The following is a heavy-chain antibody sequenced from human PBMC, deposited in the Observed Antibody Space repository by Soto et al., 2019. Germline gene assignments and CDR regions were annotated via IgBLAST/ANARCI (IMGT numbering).Heavy chain of an antibody. J-gene: IGHJ4*02. CDR3: ARDPTPPDY. Sequence: QVQLVQSGAEVKKPGASVKVSCKASGYSFASYAISWMRQAPGQGLEWMGWISAYNGNTNYAQKLQGRVTMTTATSTSTAYMQLRSLRSDDMGVYYCARDPTPPDYWGQGTLVTVSS. CDR1: GYSFASYA. V-gene: IGHV1-18*03. CDR2: ISAYNGNT.